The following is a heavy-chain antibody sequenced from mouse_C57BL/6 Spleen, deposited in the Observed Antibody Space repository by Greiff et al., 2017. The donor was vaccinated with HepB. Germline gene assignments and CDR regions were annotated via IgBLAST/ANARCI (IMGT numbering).Heavy chain of an antibody. J-gene: IGHJ2*01. CDR2: IDPENGDT. CDR3: TFYGSSLDY. Sequence: EVQVVESGAELVRPGASVKLSCTASGFNIKDDYMHWVKQRPEQGLEWIGWIDPENGDTEYASKFQGKATITADTSSNTAYLQLSSLTSEDTAVYYCTFYGSSLDYWGQGTTLTVSS. CDR1: GFNIKDDY. V-gene: IGHV14-4*01. D-gene: IGHD1-1*01.